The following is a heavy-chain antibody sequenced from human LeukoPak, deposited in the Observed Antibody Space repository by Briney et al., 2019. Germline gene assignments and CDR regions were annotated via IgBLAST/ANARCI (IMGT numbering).Heavy chain of an antibody. V-gene: IGHV4-34*01. J-gene: IGHJ4*02. Sequence: PSETLSLTCAVYGGSFSGYYWSWIREPPGKGVEWIGEINHSGSTNYNPSLKSRVTISVDTSKNQFSLRLSSVTAADTAVYYCASLDKNSSGTIRDWGQGTLVTVSS. CDR3: ASLDKNSSGTIRD. CDR1: GGSFSGYY. CDR2: INHSGST. D-gene: IGHD3-22*01.